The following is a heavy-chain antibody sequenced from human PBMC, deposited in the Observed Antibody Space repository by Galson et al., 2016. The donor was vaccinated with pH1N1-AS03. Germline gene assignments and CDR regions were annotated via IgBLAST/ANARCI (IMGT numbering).Heavy chain of an antibody. D-gene: IGHD2-21*01. J-gene: IGHJ5*01. CDR1: GGSISSSSYY. CDR3: ARVTLLNAVIWFDS. V-gene: IGHV4-39*07. CDR2: IYYSGST. Sequence: ETLSLTCTVSGGSISSSSYYWGWIRQPPGKGLEWIGSIYYSGSTYYNPSLKSRVTISIDTSKNHFSLKLSSVTAAATAIYYWARVTLLNAVIWFDSWGQGTLVTVSS.